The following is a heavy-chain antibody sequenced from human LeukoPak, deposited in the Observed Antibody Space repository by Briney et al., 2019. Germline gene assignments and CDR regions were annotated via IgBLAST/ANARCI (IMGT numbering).Heavy chain of an antibody. V-gene: IGHV3-21*01. D-gene: IGHD2-21*02. CDR3: TRGLSIPGGDSNF. Sequence: GGSLRLSCRASRFTFSNFAMNWVRQAPGKGLEWVSSISSTTTYIYYADSVKGRFTISRDNAKDSLYLQMNSLRAADSAVYYCTRGLSIPGGDSNFWGQGTLVAVSS. CDR1: RFTFSNFA. J-gene: IGHJ4*02. CDR2: ISSTTTYI.